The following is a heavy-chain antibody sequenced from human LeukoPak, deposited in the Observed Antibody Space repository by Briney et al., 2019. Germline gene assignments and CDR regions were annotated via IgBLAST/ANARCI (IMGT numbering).Heavy chain of an antibody. Sequence: GGSLRLSCAVSGFTFTYAWINWVRQAPGKGLEWVGRIYYKSNGETADYAASVSGRFTISRDDSKDTVYLQMNSLKTEDTAVYYCTTDHRTIYGVVFPDYWGQGTLVTVSS. CDR1: GFTFTYAW. J-gene: IGHJ4*02. CDR3: TTDHRTIYGVVFPDY. V-gene: IGHV3-15*01. CDR2: IYYKSNGETA. D-gene: IGHD3-3*01.